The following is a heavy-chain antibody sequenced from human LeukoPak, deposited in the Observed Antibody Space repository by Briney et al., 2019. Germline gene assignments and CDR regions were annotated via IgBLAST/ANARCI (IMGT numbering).Heavy chain of an antibody. J-gene: IGHJ6*03. CDR1: GFTFNNYG. V-gene: IGHV3-30*19. D-gene: IGHD3-10*01. CDR3: ARVQTRWFGELFPFYYYYYMDV. Sequence: SGGSLRLSCAPSGFTFNNYGMHWVRQAPGKGLEWVALMSYDGSNKYYADSVKGRFTISRDNSKNTLYLQMNSLRTEDTAVYFCARVQTRWFGELFPFYYYYYMDVWGKGTTVTISS. CDR2: MSYDGSNK.